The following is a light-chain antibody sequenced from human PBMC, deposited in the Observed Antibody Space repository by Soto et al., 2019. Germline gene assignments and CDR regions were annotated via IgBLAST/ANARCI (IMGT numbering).Light chain of an antibody. CDR3: MQPLENFRT. V-gene: IGKV2-28*01. Sequence: IVMTQSPLSLSVTPGEAASISCMSSARLLHKNGYNYVDWYMHKPGQSPQLLTYLGSNRAAGVPDRFSGSGSDTYFTLEISRVEADDVGVYYCMQPLENFRTFGQGTNVDIK. CDR2: LGS. J-gene: IGKJ1*01. CDR1: ARLLHKNGYNY.